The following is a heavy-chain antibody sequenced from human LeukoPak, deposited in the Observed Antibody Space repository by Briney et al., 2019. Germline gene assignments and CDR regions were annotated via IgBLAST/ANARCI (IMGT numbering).Heavy chain of an antibody. V-gene: IGHV3-53*01. J-gene: IGHJ6*02. Sequence: GGSLRLSCAASGFSVTRNYVSWVRQAPGKGLEWVSLMYSGGGTSYADSVKGRFTISRDTSKNTLFLQMNSLRAEDTAPYYCAKSVAIYFYYGLDVWGQGTTVAVSS. CDR3: AKSVAIYFYYGLDV. CDR1: GFSVTRNY. D-gene: IGHD3-3*01. CDR2: MYSGGGT.